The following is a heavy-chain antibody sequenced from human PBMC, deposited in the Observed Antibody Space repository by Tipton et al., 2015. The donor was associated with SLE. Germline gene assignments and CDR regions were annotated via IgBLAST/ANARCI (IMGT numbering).Heavy chain of an antibody. CDR1: GFTFSTCW. V-gene: IGHV3-7*01. J-gene: IGHJ4*02. D-gene: IGHD1-14*01. CDR2: IKHDGSET. CDR3: ARYHGRTYPGDY. Sequence: GSLRLSCEASGFTFSTCWMTWFRLAPGKGLEWVANIKHDGSETYYVDSVRGRFTVSRDNAKNSLYLQMDSLRVEDTAVYDCARYHGRTYPGDYWGQGTQVTVSS.